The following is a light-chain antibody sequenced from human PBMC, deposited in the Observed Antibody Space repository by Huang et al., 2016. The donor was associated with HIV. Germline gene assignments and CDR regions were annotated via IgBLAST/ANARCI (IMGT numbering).Light chain of an antibody. Sequence: DIQITQSPSSLSASVGDRVTITCRASPGISNSLAWYQQKPGKAPKLLLYTTSRLDSGVPSRFSGSGSGTDYSRTINSLQPEDFATYHCQQYYSTPTFGQGTKVEIK. CDR2: TTS. V-gene: IGKV1-NL1*01. CDR3: QQYYSTPT. CDR1: PGISNS. J-gene: IGKJ1*01.